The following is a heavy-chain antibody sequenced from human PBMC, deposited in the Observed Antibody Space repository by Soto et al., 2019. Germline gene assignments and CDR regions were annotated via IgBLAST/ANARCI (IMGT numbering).Heavy chain of an antibody. CDR1: GFTFSSYW. V-gene: IGHV3-74*01. Sequence: PGGSLRLSCAASGFTFSSYWMHWVRQAPGKGLVWVSRINSDGSSTSYADSVKGRFTISRDNAKNTLYLQMNSLRAEDTAVYYCARALRGSYWDYYYYYMDVWGKGTTVTVSS. D-gene: IGHD2-15*01. CDR3: ARALRGSYWDYYYYYMDV. J-gene: IGHJ6*03. CDR2: INSDGSST.